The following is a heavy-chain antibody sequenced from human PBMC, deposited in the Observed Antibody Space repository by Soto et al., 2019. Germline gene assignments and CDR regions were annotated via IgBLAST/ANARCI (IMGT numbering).Heavy chain of an antibody. J-gene: IGHJ4*02. D-gene: IGHD7-27*01. Sequence: ASVKDSCKASGYAFTTYHIHWVRQAPGQGLEWMGVINPSSGSTIYPQRFQGRVTMTRDTSTNTVYMELSSLRSEDTAVYHCARAQAWGIHDYWGQGTLVTVSS. CDR3: ARAQAWGIHDY. CDR2: INPSSGST. V-gene: IGHV1-46*03. CDR1: GYAFTTYH.